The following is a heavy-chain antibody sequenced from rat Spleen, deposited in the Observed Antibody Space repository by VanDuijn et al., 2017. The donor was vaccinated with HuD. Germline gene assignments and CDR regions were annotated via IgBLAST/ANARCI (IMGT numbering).Heavy chain of an antibody. CDR1: GFTFNSYW. CDR2: ISSGGGDT. V-gene: IGHV5-31*01. CDR3: ARHGLYNNYGWFAY. Sequence: EVHLVESGGGLVQPGRPLKLSCVASGFTFNSYWMTWIRQAPGEGLQWVASISSGGGDTYYPDSVRGRFTISRDNAKSTLYLQMDSLRSEDTASYYCARHGLYNNYGWFAYWGQGTLVTVSS. J-gene: IGHJ3*01. D-gene: IGHD1-10*01.